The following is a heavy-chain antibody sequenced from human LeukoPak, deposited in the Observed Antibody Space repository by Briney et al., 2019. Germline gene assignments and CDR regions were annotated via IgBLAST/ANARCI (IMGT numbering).Heavy chain of an antibody. V-gene: IGHV4-59*01. Sequence: PSETLSLTCTVSGGSISSYYWSWIREPPGKGLEWIGCIYYSGSTNYNPSLKSRVTISVDTSKNQFSLKVSSVTAADTAVYYCARDQEYSGSYYRYFDYWGQEALVTVSS. J-gene: IGHJ4*02. CDR1: GGSISSYY. D-gene: IGHD1-26*01. CDR3: ARDQEYSGSYYRYFDY. CDR2: IYYSGST.